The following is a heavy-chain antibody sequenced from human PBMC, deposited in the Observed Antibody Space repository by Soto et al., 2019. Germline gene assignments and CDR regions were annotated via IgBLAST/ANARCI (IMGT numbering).Heavy chain of an antibody. CDR1: GYTFTGYY. CDR2: INPNSGDT. D-gene: IGHD1-26*01. Sequence: QVQLVQSGTEVKRPGDSVKVSCKASGYTFTGYYVHWVRQAPGQGLEWMGWINPNSGDTYLAQRFHGRGTMNRETSRGTAYMELRGLRSDATCEYYCAKGGAIVAAGTRVYHYSAMDVWGQGTTVTVAS. J-gene: IGHJ6*02. CDR3: AKGGAIVAAGTRVYHYSAMDV. V-gene: IGHV1-2*02.